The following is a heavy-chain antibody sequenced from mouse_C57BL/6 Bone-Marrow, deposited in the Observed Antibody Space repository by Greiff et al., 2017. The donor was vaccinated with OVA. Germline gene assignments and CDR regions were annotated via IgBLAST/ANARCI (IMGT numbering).Heavy chain of an antibody. Sequence: QVQLQQPGAELVKPGASVKLSCKASGYTFTSYWMHWVKQRPGRGLEWIGRIDPKSGGTKYNEKFKSKATLTVDKPSSTAYMQLSSLTSEDSAVYYCARWPGDGSSHWYFDVWGTGTTVTVSS. CDR2: IDPKSGGT. V-gene: IGHV1-72*01. CDR3: ARWPGDGSSHWYFDV. J-gene: IGHJ1*03. CDR1: GYTFTSYW. D-gene: IGHD1-1*01.